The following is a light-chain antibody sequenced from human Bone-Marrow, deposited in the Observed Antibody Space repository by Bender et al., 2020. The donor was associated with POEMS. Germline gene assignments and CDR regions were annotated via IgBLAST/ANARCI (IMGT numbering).Light chain of an antibody. CDR3: CSYAGTTIYI. CDR1: YDDVGYYKL. Sequence: SALTQPASVSGSPGQSLTISCVGTYDDVGYYKLVSWYRQEPGKAPKLLIYEVDKRPSGVSPRFSGSKSDSTASLTISGLQADDEADYYCCSYAGTTIYIFGTGTRVTVL. J-gene: IGLJ1*01. V-gene: IGLV2-23*02. CDR2: EVD.